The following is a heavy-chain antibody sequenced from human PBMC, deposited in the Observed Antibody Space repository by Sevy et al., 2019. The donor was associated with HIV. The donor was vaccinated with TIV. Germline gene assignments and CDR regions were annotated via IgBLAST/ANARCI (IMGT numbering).Heavy chain of an antibody. CDR1: GFTFSGYW. J-gene: IGHJ4*02. V-gene: IGHV3-7*01. Sequence: GGSLRLSCAASGFTFSGYWMTWVRQVPGKGLEWVANIKEDGSAEYYVDSVKGRFTISRDNAKNSLFLQLNSLRVEDTAMYYCARDSPGYGAYDYLGQGTLVTVSS. D-gene: IGHD5-18*01. CDR2: IKEDGSAE. CDR3: ARDSPGYGAYDY.